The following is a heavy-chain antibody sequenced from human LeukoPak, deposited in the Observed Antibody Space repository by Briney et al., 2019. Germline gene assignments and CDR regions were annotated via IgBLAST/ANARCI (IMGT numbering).Heavy chain of an antibody. CDR3: ARDHSSSSWMDSFEI. J-gene: IGHJ3*02. CDR2: IYTSGST. Sequence: SETLSLTCSVSGGSISSYYWSWIRQPAGKGLEWIGRIYTSGSTNYNPSLKSRVTMSVDTSKNQFSLKLSSVTAADTAVYYCARDHSSSSWMDSFEIWGPGTKVTVSS. D-gene: IGHD6-6*01. CDR1: GGSISSYY. V-gene: IGHV4-4*07.